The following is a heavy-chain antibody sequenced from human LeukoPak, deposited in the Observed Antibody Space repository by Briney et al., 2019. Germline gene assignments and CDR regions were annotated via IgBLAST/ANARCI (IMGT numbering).Heavy chain of an antibody. CDR1: GFTFSSYD. CDR2: IGTAGDT. J-gene: IGHJ4*02. V-gene: IGHV3-13*01. D-gene: IGHD1-26*01. CDR3: AREFGVGATTAFGY. Sequence: PGGSLRLSCAASGFTFSSYDMHWVRQATGKGLEWVSAIGTAGDTYYPGSVKGRFTISRENAKNSLYLQMNSLRAGDTAVYYCAREFGVGATTAFGYWGQGTLVTVSS.